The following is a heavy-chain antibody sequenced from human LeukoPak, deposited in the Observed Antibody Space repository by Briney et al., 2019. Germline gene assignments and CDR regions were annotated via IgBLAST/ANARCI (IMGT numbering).Heavy chain of an antibody. CDR1: GFTFSSYS. J-gene: IGHJ5*02. Sequence: GGSLRLSCAASGFTFSSYSMNWVRQAPGKGLEWVSSISSSSSYIYYADSVKGRFTISRDNAKNSLYLLMNSLRAEDTAVYYCAKGSLRYNWNAESWGQGTLVTVSS. CDR2: ISSSSSYI. D-gene: IGHD1-1*01. V-gene: IGHV3-21*01. CDR3: AKGSLRYNWNAES.